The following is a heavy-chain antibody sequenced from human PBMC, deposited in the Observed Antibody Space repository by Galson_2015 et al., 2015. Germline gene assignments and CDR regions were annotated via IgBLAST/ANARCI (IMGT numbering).Heavy chain of an antibody. CDR1: GYSFTSYW. D-gene: IGHD2-15*01. CDR3: ARVGGVVVAATPWYFDY. V-gene: IGHV5-10-1*01. J-gene: IGHJ4*02. CDR2: IDPSDSYT. Sequence: QSGAEVKKPGESLRISCKGSGYSFTSYWISWVRQMPGKGLEWMGRIDPSDSYTNYSPSFQGHVTISADKSISTAYLQWSSLKASDTAMYYCARVGGVVVAATPWYFDYWGQGTLVTVSS.